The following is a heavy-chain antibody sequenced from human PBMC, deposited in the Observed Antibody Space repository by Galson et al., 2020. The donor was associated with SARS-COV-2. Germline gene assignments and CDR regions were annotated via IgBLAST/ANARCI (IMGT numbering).Heavy chain of an antibody. D-gene: IGHD6-13*01. Sequence: GEPLKISCAASGFAFNIYDMHWVRQTTGQGLEWVSSIGTLGDAYYRGSVKGRFTISRENAKSSLYLEMNSLRAGDTAMYFCARGWSAAGSSAAFDIWGQGTMVTVSA. CDR1: GFAFNIYD. CDR3: ARGWSAAGSSAAFDI. CDR2: IGTLGDA. J-gene: IGHJ3*02. V-gene: IGHV3-13*04.